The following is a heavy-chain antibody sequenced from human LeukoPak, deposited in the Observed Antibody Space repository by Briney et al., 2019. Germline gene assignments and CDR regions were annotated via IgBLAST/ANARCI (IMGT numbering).Heavy chain of an antibody. D-gene: IGHD3-10*01. CDR1: GFTFSSYG. V-gene: IGHV3-33*01. Sequence: GGSLRLSCAASGFTFSSYGMHWVRQAPGKGLEWVAVIWYDGSNKYYADSVKGRFTISRDNSKNTLYLQMNSLRAEDTAVYYCARDPMVRGVIGPDYYYGMDVWGQGPRSPSP. CDR3: ARDPMVRGVIGPDYYYGMDV. CDR2: IWYDGSNK. J-gene: IGHJ6*02.